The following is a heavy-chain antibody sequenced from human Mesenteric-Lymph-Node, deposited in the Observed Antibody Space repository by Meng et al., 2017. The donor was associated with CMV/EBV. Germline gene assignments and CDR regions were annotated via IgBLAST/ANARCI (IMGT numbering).Heavy chain of an antibody. J-gene: IGHJ4*02. V-gene: IGHV4-34*01. CDR2: INHSGST. CDR3: ARHQRWLKSEGGFNY. D-gene: IGHD4-23*01. Sequence: QVPLQEWGAGLLKTSENLSLTCAVYGGSFSGYYWSWIRQPPGKGPECIGEINHSGSTNYYASLKSLVTISEDTSKNQFSLKLSSVTAADTAVYYCARHQRWLKSEGGFNYWGQGTLVTVSS. CDR1: GGSFSGYY.